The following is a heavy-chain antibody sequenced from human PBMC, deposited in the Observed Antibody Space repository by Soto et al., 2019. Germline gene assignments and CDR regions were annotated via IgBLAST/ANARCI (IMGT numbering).Heavy chain of an antibody. CDR3: ARTRYCSGGSCGNWFDP. CDR2: INPSGGST. V-gene: IGHV1-46*01. Sequence: ASVKVSCKASGYTFTSYYMHWVRRAPGQGLEWMGIINPSGGSTSYAQKFQGRVTMTRDTSTSTVYMELSSLRSEDTAVYYCARTRYCSGGSCGNWFDPWGQGTLVTVSS. D-gene: IGHD2-15*01. J-gene: IGHJ5*02. CDR1: GYTFTSYY.